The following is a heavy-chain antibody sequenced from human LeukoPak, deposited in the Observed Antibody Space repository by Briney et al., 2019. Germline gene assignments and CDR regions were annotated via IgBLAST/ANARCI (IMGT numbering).Heavy chain of an antibody. CDR1: GGSINSFY. CDR3: ARSAFGDYSFDY. Sequence: PSETLSLICTVSGGSINSFYWTWIRQPAGKGLEWIGRIYSSGSTNFNPSLKSRVTISVDTSKNQFSLKLSSVTAADTAVYYCARSAFGDYSFDYWGQGTLVTVSS. D-gene: IGHD3-16*01. J-gene: IGHJ4*02. V-gene: IGHV4-4*07. CDR2: IYSSGST.